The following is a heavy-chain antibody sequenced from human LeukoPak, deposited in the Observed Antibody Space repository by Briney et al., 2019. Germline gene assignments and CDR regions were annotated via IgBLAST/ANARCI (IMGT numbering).Heavy chain of an antibody. CDR1: GGSISRGNW. J-gene: IGHJ4*02. CDR2: IYHIENT. Sequence: SGTLSLTCAVSGGSISRGNWWSWVRQPPGKGTEWIGEIYHIENTNYNPSLKSRVTISVDKSKNQFSVKLSSVTAADTAVYYCAKKAAASAADYWGQGTLVTVSS. V-gene: IGHV4-4*02. CDR3: AKKAAASAADY. D-gene: IGHD6-13*01.